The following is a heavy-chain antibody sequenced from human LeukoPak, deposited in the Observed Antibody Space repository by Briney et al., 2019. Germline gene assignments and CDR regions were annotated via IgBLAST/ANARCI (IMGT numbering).Heavy chain of an antibody. Sequence: SETLSLTCTVSGGSISSSSYYWGWIRQPPGKGLEWIGSIYYSGSTYYNPSLKSRVTISVDTSKNQFSLKLSSVTAADTAVYYCARHAEGYDFYFNPWGQGTLVTVSS. CDR2: IYYSGST. CDR1: GGSISSSSYY. J-gene: IGHJ5*02. V-gene: IGHV4-39*01. D-gene: IGHD3-3*01. CDR3: ARHAEGYDFYFNP.